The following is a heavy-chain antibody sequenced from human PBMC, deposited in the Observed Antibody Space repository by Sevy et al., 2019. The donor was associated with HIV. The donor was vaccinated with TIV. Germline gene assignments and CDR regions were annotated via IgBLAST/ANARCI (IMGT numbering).Heavy chain of an antibody. D-gene: IGHD3-9*01. CDR1: GFTFSSYA. CDR3: ARSGGFYNAFFFDWLSHFDY. Sequence: GGSLRLSCAASGFTFSSYAMHWVRQAPGKGLEWVAVISYDGSNKYYADSVKGRFTISRDNSKNTLYLQMNSLRAEDTAVYYCARSGGFYNAFFFDWLSHFDYWGQGTLVTVSS. V-gene: IGHV3-30-3*01. CDR2: ISYDGSNK. J-gene: IGHJ4*02.